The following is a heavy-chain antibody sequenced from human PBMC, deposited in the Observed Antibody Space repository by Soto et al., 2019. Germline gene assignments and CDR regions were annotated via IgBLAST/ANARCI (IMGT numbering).Heavy chain of an antibody. Sequence: PGESLKISCKASGYSFTNYWIGWVRQMPGKGLEWMGIIYPDDSDTRYSPSFQGQVTISADKSISTAYLQWSSLQTSDTAIYYCSRHEKLYDHSNVFDNWGQGALVTVSS. V-gene: IGHV5-51*01. CDR2: IYPDDSDT. CDR1: GYSFTNYW. D-gene: IGHD4-4*01. CDR3: SRHEKLYDHSNVFDN. J-gene: IGHJ4*02.